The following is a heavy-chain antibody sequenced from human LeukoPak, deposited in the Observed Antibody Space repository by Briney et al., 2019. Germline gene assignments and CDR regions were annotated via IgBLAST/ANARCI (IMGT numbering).Heavy chain of an antibody. CDR2: INPNSGT. CDR1: GHTFTDYY. V-gene: IGHV1-2*02. Sequence: ASVKVSCKASGHTFTDYYMHWVRRAPGQGLEWMGWINPNSGTNYAQKFQGRVTMTRDTSISTAYMELTRLTSDDTAVYYCARNRWMDYWGQGTLVTVSS. D-gene: IGHD1-1*01. CDR3: ARNRWMDY. J-gene: IGHJ4*02.